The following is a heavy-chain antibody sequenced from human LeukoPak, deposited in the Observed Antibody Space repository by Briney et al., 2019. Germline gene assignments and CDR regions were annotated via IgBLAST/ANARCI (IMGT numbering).Heavy chain of an antibody. Sequence: VASVKVSCKASGYTFTGYYMHWVRQAPGQGLEWMGIINPSGGSTSYAHKFQGRVTMTRDMSTSTVYMELSSLRSEDTAVYYCARDLGGSYGDYRVSLNWFDPWGQGTLVTVSS. CDR2: INPSGGST. V-gene: IGHV1-46*01. J-gene: IGHJ5*02. D-gene: IGHD4-17*01. CDR1: GYTFTGYY. CDR3: ARDLGGSYGDYRVSLNWFDP.